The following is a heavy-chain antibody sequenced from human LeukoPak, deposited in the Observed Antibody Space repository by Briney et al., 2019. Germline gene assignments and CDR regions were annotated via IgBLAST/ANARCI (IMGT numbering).Heavy chain of an antibody. CDR2: ITTYNGNT. CDR3: SRGLGPISLHP. J-gene: IGHJ5*02. CDR1: GYTFTSYG. D-gene: IGHD1-26*01. Sequence: ASGKVSCKASGYTFTSYGISWVRQAPGQGLEWMGWITTYNGNTNYSQELHGRVTMTTHTATSTAYMDLTILRSDDAAVYDCSRGLGPISLHPWGKGTLVPVS. V-gene: IGHV1-18*01.